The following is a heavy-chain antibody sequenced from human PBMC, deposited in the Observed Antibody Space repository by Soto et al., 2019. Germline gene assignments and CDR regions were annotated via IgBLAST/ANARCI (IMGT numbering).Heavy chain of an antibody. V-gene: IGHV1-2*02. CDR2: INPKSGGT. CDR3: VRDGLVSSARYYFDY. CDR1: GYTFTDCY. J-gene: IGHJ4*02. Sequence: GALVKVSCTASGYTFTDCYIHWVRQAPGQGLEWMGWINPKSGGTNIAQRFKGRVNMTRDMSISTVYMEMNRLKSDDTAVYYCVRDGLVSSARYYFDYWGQGTLVTVSS. D-gene: IGHD6-13*01.